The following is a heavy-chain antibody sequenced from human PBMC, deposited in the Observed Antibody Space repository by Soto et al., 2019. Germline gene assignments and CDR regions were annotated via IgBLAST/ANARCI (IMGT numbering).Heavy chain of an antibody. J-gene: IGHJ4*02. D-gene: IGHD3-16*01. CDR3: ANAFSRDYFDY. CDR2: VYHTGST. Sequence: SETLSLTCSVSDASMSSFYWHWIRQSPGKGLDWIGYVYHTGSTNYNPSLKSRVTISVDTSKNQFSSELRSVTAADTAVYFCANAFSRDYFDYWGQGILVTVSS. CDR1: DASMSSFY. V-gene: IGHV4-59*03.